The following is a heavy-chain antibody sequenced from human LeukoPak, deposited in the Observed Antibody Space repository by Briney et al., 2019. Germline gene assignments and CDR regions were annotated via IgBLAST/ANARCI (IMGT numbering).Heavy chain of an antibody. CDR2: IRQDGSER. J-gene: IGHJ4*02. Sequence: PGGSLRLSCAASGFIFSNYWMTWVRQAPGKGLEWVAHIRQDGSERHYVDFVKDRFTISRDNAKNSLDLQMDSLRAEDTAVYYCARDWGSTGYDLYDSWGQGTLVTVSS. CDR3: ARDWGSTGYDLYDS. V-gene: IGHV3-7*01. CDR1: GFIFSNYW. D-gene: IGHD5-12*01.